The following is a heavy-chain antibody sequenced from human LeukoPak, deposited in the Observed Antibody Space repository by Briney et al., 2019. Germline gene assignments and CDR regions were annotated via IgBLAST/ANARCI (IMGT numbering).Heavy chain of an antibody. Sequence: HPGGSLRLSCAASGFTFSSYAMSWVRQAPGKGLEWISTISSSGGNTYYTNSVKGRFTISRDNSKNTLYLQMNSLKAEDTDVYSCARDPNYGSTWYVNWFDPWGQGTLVTVSS. V-gene: IGHV3-23*01. CDR1: GFTFSSYA. CDR2: ISSSGGNT. CDR3: ARDPNYGSTWYVNWFDP. J-gene: IGHJ5*02. D-gene: IGHD6-13*01.